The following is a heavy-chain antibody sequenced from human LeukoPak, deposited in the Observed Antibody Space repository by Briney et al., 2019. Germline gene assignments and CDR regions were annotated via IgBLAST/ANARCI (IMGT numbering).Heavy chain of an antibody. V-gene: IGHV3-7*01. CDR2: IKQDGSEK. Sequence: LSGGSLRLSCAAFGFTFSSYWMSWVRQAPGKGLEWVANIKQDGSEKYYVDSVKGRFTISRGNAKNSLYLQMNSLRAEDTAVYYCARDWSTAMVTGGDFDYWGQGTLVTVSS. CDR3: ARDWSTAMVTGGDFDY. CDR1: GFTFSSYW. D-gene: IGHD5-18*01. J-gene: IGHJ4*02.